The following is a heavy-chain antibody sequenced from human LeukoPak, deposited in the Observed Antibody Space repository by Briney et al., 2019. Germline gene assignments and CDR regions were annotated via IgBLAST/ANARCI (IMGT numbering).Heavy chain of an antibody. CDR1: GYTFTGYY. CDR3: TRAPSSGPFDY. J-gene: IGHJ4*02. Sequence: ASVKVSCKASGYTFTGYYIHWVRQAPGRGLEWMGWMNPNSGGTDYAQKFQGRVTMTRDTSISTAYMELSRLSSDDPALYYCTRAPSSGPFDYWGQGTLVTVSS. V-gene: IGHV1-2*02. D-gene: IGHD3-22*01. CDR2: MNPNSGGT.